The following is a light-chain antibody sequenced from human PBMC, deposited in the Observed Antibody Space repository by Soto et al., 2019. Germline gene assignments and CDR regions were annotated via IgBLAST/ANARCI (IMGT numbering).Light chain of an antibody. CDR1: QSISSN. CDR3: QQRSDWPS. V-gene: IGKV3-11*01. CDR2: RTS. J-gene: IGKJ1*01. Sequence: EIVMTQSPATLSVSPGERATLSCRASQSISSNLAWYQQKPGQAPRLLMFRTSSRATGIPARFSGSGSGTDFTLTISSLEPEDFAVYYCQQRSDWPSFGQGTKVDIK.